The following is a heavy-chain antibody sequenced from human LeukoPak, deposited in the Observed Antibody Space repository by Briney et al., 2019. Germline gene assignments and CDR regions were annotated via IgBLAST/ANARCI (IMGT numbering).Heavy chain of an antibody. J-gene: IGHJ4*02. CDR2: INPSGGTT. D-gene: IGHD6-13*01. Sequence: ASVKVSCKASGYTFTTYYMHWVRQAPGQGLEWMGIINPSGGTTSYAQQFQGRVTMTRGTSTSTVYMELSSLRSEDTAVYFCARDWGQQLGRDCFDYWGQGTLVTVPS. CDR1: GYTFTTYY. CDR3: ARDWGQQLGRDCFDY. V-gene: IGHV1-46*01.